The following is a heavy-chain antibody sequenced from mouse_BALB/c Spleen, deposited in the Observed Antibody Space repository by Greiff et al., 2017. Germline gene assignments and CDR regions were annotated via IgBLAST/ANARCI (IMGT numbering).Heavy chain of an antibody. CDR2: ISYSGST. J-gene: IGHJ1*01. CDR1: GYSITSDYA. V-gene: IGHV3-2*02. D-gene: IGHD1-2*01. CDR3: AAFITTATWYFDV. Sequence: EVKLQESGPGLVKPSQSLSLTCTVTGYSITSDYAWNWIRQFPGNKLEWMGYISYSGSTSYNPSLKSRISITRDTSKNQFFLQLNSVTTEDTATYYCAAFITTATWYFDVWGAGTTVTVSS.